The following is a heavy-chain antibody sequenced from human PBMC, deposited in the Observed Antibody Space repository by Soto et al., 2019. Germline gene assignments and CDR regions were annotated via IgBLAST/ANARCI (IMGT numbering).Heavy chain of an antibody. V-gene: IGHV3-9*01. CDR1: GFTFDDYA. CDR3: AKDGRIGGSRWYYFDY. J-gene: IGHJ4*02. Sequence: GGSLRLSCAASGFTFDDYAMHWVRQAPGKGLEWVSGISWNSGSIGYADSVKGRFTISRDNAKNSLYLQMNSLRAEDAALYYCAKDGRIGGSRWYYFDYWGQGTLVTVSS. D-gene: IGHD6-13*01. CDR2: ISWNSGSI.